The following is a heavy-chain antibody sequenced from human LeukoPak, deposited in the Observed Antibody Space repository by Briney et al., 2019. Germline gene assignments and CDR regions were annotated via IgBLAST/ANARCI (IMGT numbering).Heavy chain of an antibody. CDR2: IYTSGST. V-gene: IGHV4-61*02. D-gene: IGHD3-10*01. CDR3: ARELPYYYGSGSYYNVNFDY. Sequence: SETLSLTCTVSGGSISSGSYYWSWIRQPAGKGLEWIGRIYTSGSTNYNPSLKSRVTISVDTSKNQFSLKLNSVTAADTAVYYCARELPYYYGSGSYYNVNFDYWGQGILVTVSS. CDR1: GGSISSGSYY. J-gene: IGHJ4*02.